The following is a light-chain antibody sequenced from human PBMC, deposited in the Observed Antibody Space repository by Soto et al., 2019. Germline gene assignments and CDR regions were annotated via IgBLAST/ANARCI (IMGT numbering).Light chain of an antibody. J-gene: IGKJ4*02. CDR3: QQYKNWPRT. CDR1: QSISSS. CDR2: GAS. Sequence: EVVMTQSPATLSVSPGESATLSCRASQSISSSKLAWYQQNPGQAPRLLIYGASTRATDMPGTFSGRGSGTEFTLTISSLRSEDFAVYYCQQYKNWPRTFGRGTKVDIK. V-gene: IGKV3-15*01.